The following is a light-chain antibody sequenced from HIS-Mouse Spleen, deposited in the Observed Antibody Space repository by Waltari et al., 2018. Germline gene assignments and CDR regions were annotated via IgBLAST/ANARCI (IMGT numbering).Light chain of an antibody. J-gene: IGLJ2*01. Sequence: QSALTQPASVSGSPGQSITISCTGTSSDVGSYNIVSWYQQLPGKAPKLMIYEGSKRPSGVSNRFSGSKSGNTASLTISGLQAEDEADYYCCSYAGSSTVVFGGGTKLTVL. CDR3: CSYAGSSTVV. CDR2: EGS. V-gene: IGLV2-23*01. CDR1: SSDVGSYNI.